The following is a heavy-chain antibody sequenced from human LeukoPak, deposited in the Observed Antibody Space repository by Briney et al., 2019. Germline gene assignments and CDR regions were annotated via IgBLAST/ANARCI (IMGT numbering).Heavy chain of an antibody. CDR2: IYYSGST. J-gene: IGHJ5*02. CDR3: ARKGRYCSSTSCYVWFDP. Sequence: SETLSLTCTVSGGSISSYYWSWIRRPPGKGLEWIGYIYYSGSTNYNPSLKSRFTISVDTSKNQFSLKLRSVTAADTAVYYCARKGRYCSSTSCYVWFDPWGQGTLVTVSS. CDR1: GGSISSYY. D-gene: IGHD2-2*01. V-gene: IGHV4-59*08.